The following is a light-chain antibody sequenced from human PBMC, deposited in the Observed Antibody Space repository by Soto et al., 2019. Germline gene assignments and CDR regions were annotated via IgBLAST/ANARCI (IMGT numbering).Light chain of an antibody. V-gene: IGKV1-6*01. CDR1: QGIGDD. CDR3: LQDYNYPRT. Sequence: AIQLTQSPSSLSASVGDIVTITCRASQGIGDDLGWYQQKPGKAPKVLIYAVSSLQSGVPSRFSGSGSGTDFTLTISRLQPEDFATYYCLQDYNYPRTFGQGTKVDIK. CDR2: AVS. J-gene: IGKJ1*01.